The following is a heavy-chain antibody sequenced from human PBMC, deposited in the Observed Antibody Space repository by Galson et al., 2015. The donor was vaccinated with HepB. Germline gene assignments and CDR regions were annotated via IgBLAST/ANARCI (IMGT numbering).Heavy chain of an antibody. Sequence: SLRLSCAASGFTFSSYGMHWVRQAPGKGLEWVAFIRYDGSNKYYADSVKGRFTISRDNSKNTLYLQMNSLRAEDRAVYYCAKDWPWFGELPEGGVDYWGQGTLVTVSS. CDR2: IRYDGSNK. CDR1: GFTFSSYG. D-gene: IGHD3-10*01. J-gene: IGHJ4*02. CDR3: AKDWPWFGELPEGGVDY. V-gene: IGHV3-30*02.